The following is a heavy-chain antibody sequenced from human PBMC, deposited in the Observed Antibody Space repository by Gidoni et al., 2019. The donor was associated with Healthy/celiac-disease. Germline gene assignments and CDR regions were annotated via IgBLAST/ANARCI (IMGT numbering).Heavy chain of an antibody. CDR3: ASAGGAYCGGDCYSRIDY. J-gene: IGHJ4*02. D-gene: IGHD2-21*02. CDR1: GFTVSSNY. CDR2: IYSGGST. Sequence: EVQLVESGGGLVQPGGSLRLSCAASGFTVSSNYMSWVRQAPGKGLEWVSVIYSGGSTYYADSVKGRFTISRDNSKNTLYLQMNSLRAEDTAVYYCASAGGAYCGGDCYSRIDYWGQGTLVTVSS. V-gene: IGHV3-66*01.